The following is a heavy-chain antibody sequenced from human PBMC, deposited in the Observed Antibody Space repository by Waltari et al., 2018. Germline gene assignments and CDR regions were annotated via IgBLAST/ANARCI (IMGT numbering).Heavy chain of an antibody. CDR3: ARHAVMVQGRDFDY. CDR2: IYHSGST. D-gene: IGHD3-10*01. CDR1: GYSISSGYY. Sequence: QVQLQESGPGLVKPSETLSLTCAVSGYSISSGYYWGWIRQPPGKGLEWIGSIYHSGSTYYNPSLKSRATISVDTSKNQFSLKLSSVTAADTAVYYCARHAVMVQGRDFDYWGQGTRVTVSS. J-gene: IGHJ4*02. V-gene: IGHV4-38-2*01.